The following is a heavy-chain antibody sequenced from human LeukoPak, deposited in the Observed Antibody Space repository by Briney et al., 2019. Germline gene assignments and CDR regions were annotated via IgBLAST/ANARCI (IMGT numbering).Heavy chain of an antibody. CDR1: GFTFDDYA. CDR3: SKARGAGRDLFDS. CDR2: ITWDGGST. V-gene: IGHV3-43D*03. Sequence: GGSLRLSCAASGFTFDDYAMNWVRRPPGKGLEWVSLITWDGGSTYYADSVKGRFTISRDNSKNSLYLQMSSLRAEDTALYYCSKARGAGRDLFDSWGQGTLVTVSS. J-gene: IGHJ4*02.